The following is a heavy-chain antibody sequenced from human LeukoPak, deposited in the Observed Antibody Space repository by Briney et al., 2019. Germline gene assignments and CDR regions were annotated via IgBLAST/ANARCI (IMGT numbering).Heavy chain of an antibody. Sequence: SGGSLRLSCAASGFTFSSYAMSWVRQAPGKGLEWVSAISGSGGSTYYADSVKGRFTISRDNSKNTLYLQMNSLRAEDTAVYYCAKEVKEIAAAGTRQGPGYWGQGTLVTVSS. D-gene: IGHD6-13*01. CDR2: ISGSGGST. J-gene: IGHJ4*02. CDR3: AKEVKEIAAAGTRQGPGY. V-gene: IGHV3-23*01. CDR1: GFTFSSYA.